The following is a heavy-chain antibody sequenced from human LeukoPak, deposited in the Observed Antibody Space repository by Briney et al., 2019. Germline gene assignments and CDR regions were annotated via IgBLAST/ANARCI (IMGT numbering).Heavy chain of an antibody. V-gene: IGHV3-13*04. J-gene: IGHJ4*02. CDR1: GFTFSTYD. CDR2: ISTTDDT. CDR3: ARGRSGSYFDS. D-gene: IGHD1-26*01. Sequence: PGGSLRLSCAASGFTFSTYDMHWVRQAPGKGLEWVSAISTTDDTYYPGSVKGRFTISRENANSSLYLQINSLRAEDTAVYYCARGRSGSYFDSWGQGTLVAVSS.